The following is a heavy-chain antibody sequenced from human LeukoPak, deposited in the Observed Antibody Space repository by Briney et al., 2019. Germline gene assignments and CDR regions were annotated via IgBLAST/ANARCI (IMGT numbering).Heavy chain of an antibody. V-gene: IGHV4-39*07. CDR1: GGSISSSSYY. J-gene: IGHJ6*03. D-gene: IGHD2-15*01. Sequence: SETLSLTCTVPGGSISSSSYYWGWIRQPPGKGLEWIGSIYYSGSTYYSPSLNSRVTMSLDTSKNLFSLHLESVTAADTAVYFCAREVAVVSTSYFYYYMDVWGKGTTVIVSS. CDR2: IYYSGST. CDR3: AREVAVVSTSYFYYYMDV.